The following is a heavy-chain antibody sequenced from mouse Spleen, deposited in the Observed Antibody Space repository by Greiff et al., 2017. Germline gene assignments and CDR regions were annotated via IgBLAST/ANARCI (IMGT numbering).Heavy chain of an antibody. Sequence: VQLQQSGPELVKPGASVKMSCKASGYTFTSYVMHWVKQKPGQGLEWIGYINPSNGGTNFNEKFKSKATRTVDKSSSTAYMQLSSLTYEDSAVYYCTRFYRYDGDWYFDVWGAGTTVTVSS. D-gene: IGHD2-14*01. J-gene: IGHJ1*01. CDR2: INPSNGGT. CDR3: TRFYRYDGDWYFDV. V-gene: IGHV1-14*01. CDR1: GYTFTSYV.